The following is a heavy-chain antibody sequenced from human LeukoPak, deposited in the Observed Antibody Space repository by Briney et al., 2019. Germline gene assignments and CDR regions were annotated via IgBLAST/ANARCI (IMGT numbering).Heavy chain of an antibody. D-gene: IGHD1-26*01. CDR1: GDSISSYY. CDR3: ARARGGSGSYGHFDS. J-gene: IGHJ4*02. Sequence: NPSETLSLTCTVSGDSISSYYWTWIRQPAGKGLEWIGRIYTSGSTNYNPSLKSRVTMSVDTSKNQFSLKMSSLTAADTAMYYCARARGGSGSYGHFDSWGQGTLVTVSS. V-gene: IGHV4-4*07. CDR2: IYTSGST.